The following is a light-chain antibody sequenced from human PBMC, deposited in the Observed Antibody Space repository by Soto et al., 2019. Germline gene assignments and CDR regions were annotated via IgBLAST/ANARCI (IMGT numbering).Light chain of an antibody. J-gene: IGKJ3*01. Sequence: ESVLTQSPGTLSLSPGERATLSCRASPTIISDYLAWYQQKPGQAPRLLIYDTSSRASGVPDRFSGSTSGTDFTLTISRLEPDDFAVYYCQQAFFFGPGTKVDFK. CDR2: DTS. V-gene: IGKV3-20*01. CDR1: PTIISDY. CDR3: QQAFF.